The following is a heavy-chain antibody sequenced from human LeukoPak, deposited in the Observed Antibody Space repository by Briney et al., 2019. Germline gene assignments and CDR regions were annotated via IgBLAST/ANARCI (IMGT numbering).Heavy chain of an antibody. CDR3: ASPNSSGWYYYYYGMDV. Sequence: PGGSLRLSCAASGFTFSSYWMSWVRQAPGKGLEWVANIKQDGSEKYYVDSVKGRFTISRDNAKNSLYLQMNSLRAEDTAVYYCASPNSSGWYYYYYGMDVWGQGTTVTVSS. J-gene: IGHJ6*02. CDR2: IKQDGSEK. V-gene: IGHV3-7*01. D-gene: IGHD6-19*01. CDR1: GFTFSSYW.